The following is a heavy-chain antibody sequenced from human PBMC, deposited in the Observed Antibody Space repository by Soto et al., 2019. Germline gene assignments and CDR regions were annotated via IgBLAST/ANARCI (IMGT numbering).Heavy chain of an antibody. V-gene: IGHV4-59*01. Sequence: SETLPLTCTVSGGSISSYYWILLRQPPGKGLEWIGYIYYSGITNYNPSLKSRVTISVDTSKVQFSLKLSSVTAADTAVYYCARYKSNDYYGMDVWGQGTTVTVSS. CDR2: IYYSGIT. D-gene: IGHD1-20*01. CDR3: ARYKSNDYYGMDV. J-gene: IGHJ6*02. CDR1: GGSISSYY.